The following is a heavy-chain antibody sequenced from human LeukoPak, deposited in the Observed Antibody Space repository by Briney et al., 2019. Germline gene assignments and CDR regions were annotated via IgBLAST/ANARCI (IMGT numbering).Heavy chain of an antibody. CDR3: AKSLTIWSSGSLDH. CDR2: IISSGTTR. J-gene: IGHJ4*02. Sequence: PGGSLRLSCAASGFMFSNYVISWVRQDPGKGLEWLTAIISSGTTRYYAESVKGRFTISRDNSNNTVFLEMNSLRVEDTAVYYCAKSLTIWSSGSLDHWGQGTLVTVSS. V-gene: IGHV3-23*01. D-gene: IGHD3-22*01. CDR1: GFMFSNYV.